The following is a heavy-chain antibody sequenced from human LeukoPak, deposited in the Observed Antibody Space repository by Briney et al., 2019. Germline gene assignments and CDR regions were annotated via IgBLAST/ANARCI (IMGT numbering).Heavy chain of an antibody. D-gene: IGHD3-10*01. CDR3: ARALSGTYLDF. CDR2: IRSSGADI. V-gene: IGHV3-11*01. Sequence: GGSLRLSCAASGFTLSDYYMTWIRQAPGRGLEWVSYIRSSGADIFYADSVKGRFSISRDIAKNSLYLQMDSLRAEDTAVYYCARALSGTYLDFWGQGTLVTVSS. J-gene: IGHJ4*02. CDR1: GFTLSDYY.